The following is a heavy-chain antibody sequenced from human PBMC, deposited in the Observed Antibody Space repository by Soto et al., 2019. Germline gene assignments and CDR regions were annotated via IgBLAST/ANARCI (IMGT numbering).Heavy chain of an antibody. CDR1: GGTFSSYA. Sequence: ASVKVSCKASGGTFSSYAISWVRQAPGQGLEWMGWINPNSGGTNYAQKFQGWVTMTRDTSISTAYMELSRLRSDDTAVYYCASEKITYTHDAFDIWGQGTMVTVSS. CDR3: ASEKITYTHDAFDI. CDR2: INPNSGGT. V-gene: IGHV1-2*04. J-gene: IGHJ3*02. D-gene: IGHD3-16*01.